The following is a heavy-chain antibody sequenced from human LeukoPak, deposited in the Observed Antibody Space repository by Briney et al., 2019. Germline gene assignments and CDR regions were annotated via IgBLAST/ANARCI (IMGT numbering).Heavy chain of an antibody. CDR2: ISSSSSSYI. CDR3: ARYSGYSDFDY. CDR1: GFTFSSYS. Sequence: PGGSLRLSCAASGFTFSSYSMNWVRQAPGKGLEWVSSISSSSSSYIYYADSVKGRFTISRDNAKNSLYLQMNSLRAEDTAVYYCARYSGYSDFDYWGQGTLVTVSS. V-gene: IGHV3-21*01. D-gene: IGHD5-12*01. J-gene: IGHJ4*02.